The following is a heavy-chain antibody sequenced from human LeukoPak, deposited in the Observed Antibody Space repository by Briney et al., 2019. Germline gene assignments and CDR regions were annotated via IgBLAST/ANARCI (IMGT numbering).Heavy chain of an antibody. Sequence: ASVKVSCKASGYTFTGYYMHWVRQAPGQGLEWMGRINPNSGGTNYAQKFQGRVTMTTDTSTSTAYMELRSLRSDDTAVYYCARERYYDSSEGAFDIWGQGTMVTVSS. CDR1: GYTFTGYY. D-gene: IGHD3-22*01. CDR3: ARERYYDSSEGAFDI. V-gene: IGHV1-2*06. CDR2: INPNSGGT. J-gene: IGHJ3*02.